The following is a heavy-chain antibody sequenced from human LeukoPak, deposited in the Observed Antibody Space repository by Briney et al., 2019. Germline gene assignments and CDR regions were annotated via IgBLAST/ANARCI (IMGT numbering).Heavy chain of an antibody. Sequence: ASAKVSCKASGYTFTSYDINWVRQATGQGLEWMGWMNPNSGNTVYAQKFQGRVTMTRSTSMTTAYMELSSLRSEGTAVYYCAKVGSSWGNWFDSWGQGTLVTVSS. CDR3: AKVGSSWGNWFDS. V-gene: IGHV1-8*01. CDR1: GYTFTSYD. CDR2: MNPNSGNT. D-gene: IGHD6-6*01. J-gene: IGHJ5*01.